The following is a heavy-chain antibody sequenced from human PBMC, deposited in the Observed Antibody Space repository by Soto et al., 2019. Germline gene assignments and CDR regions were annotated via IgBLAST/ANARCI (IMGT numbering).Heavy chain of an antibody. CDR2: FDPEDGET. CDR1: GYTLTELS. V-gene: IGHV1-24*01. D-gene: IGHD3-9*01. Sequence: ASVKVSCKVSGYTLTELSMHWVRQAPGKGLEWMGGFDPEDGETIYAQKFQGRVTMTEETSTATAYMELSSLRSEDTAVYYCATVNTAHYDILTGYYDFDYWGQGTLVTVSS. J-gene: IGHJ4*02. CDR3: ATVNTAHYDILTGYYDFDY.